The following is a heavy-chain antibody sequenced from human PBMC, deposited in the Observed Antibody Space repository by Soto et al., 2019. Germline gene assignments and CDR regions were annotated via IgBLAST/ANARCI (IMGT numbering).Heavy chain of an antibody. CDR1: GGSIIRSSYY. CDR2: IYYSGST. J-gene: IGHJ4*02. CDR3: ARQSRFGALRSIVY. V-gene: IGHV4-39*01. Sequence: SETLSLTCTVSGGSIIRSSYYWGWIRQPPGKGLEWIGSIYYSGSTYYNPSLKSRVTISVDTSKNQFSLKLSSVTAAETAVYYCARQSRFGALRSIVYWGQTVLGTLSS. D-gene: IGHD3-10*01.